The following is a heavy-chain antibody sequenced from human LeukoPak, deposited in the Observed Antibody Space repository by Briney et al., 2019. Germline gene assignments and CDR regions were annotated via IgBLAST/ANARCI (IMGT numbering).Heavy chain of an antibody. Sequence: PSETLSLTCAVYGGSFSGYYWSWIRQPPGKGLEWIGEINHSGSTNYNPSLKSRVTISVDTSKNQFSLKLSSVTAADTAVCYCARPHSSWYANFQHWGQGTLVTVSS. CDR1: GGSFSGYY. V-gene: IGHV4-34*01. CDR2: INHSGST. D-gene: IGHD6-13*01. J-gene: IGHJ1*01. CDR3: ARPHSSWYANFQH.